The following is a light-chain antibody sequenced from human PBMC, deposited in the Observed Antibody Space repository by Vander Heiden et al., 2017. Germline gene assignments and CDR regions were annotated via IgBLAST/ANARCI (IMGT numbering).Light chain of an antibody. CDR3: QQCDSTPLS. J-gene: IGKJ3*01. V-gene: IGKV1-39*01. CDR2: AAS. Sequence: DIQMTQSPSSLSASVGDRVTITCRASQSINSYLNWYQQKPGKAPKLLIYAASSLQSGVPSRFSGSGSGTDFTLTISRLQPEDFATYYCQQCDSTPLSFGHGTKVDIK. CDR1: QSINSY.